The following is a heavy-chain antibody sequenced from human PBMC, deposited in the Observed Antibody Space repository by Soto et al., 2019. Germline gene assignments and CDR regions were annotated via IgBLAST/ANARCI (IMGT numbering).Heavy chain of an antibody. CDR3: AKGLYYYDSSGYRLFDY. CDR2: ISVSSGTT. J-gene: IGHJ4*02. Sequence: PGGSLRLSCVASGFTFRNYAMSWVRQAPGKGLEWVSTISVSSGTTHYADSVKGRITISRDNSKNTVYLQMNSLRAEDTALYYCAKGLYYYDSSGYRLFDYWGQGALVTVSS. D-gene: IGHD3-22*01. V-gene: IGHV3-23*01. CDR1: GFTFRNYA.